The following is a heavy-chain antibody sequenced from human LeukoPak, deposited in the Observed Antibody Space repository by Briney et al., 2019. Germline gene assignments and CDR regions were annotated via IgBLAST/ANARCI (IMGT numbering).Heavy chain of an antibody. CDR2: IYYSGST. Sequence: PSETLSLTCTVSGGSISSYYWSWIRQPPGKGLEWIGYIYYSGSTNYNPSLKSRVTISVDTSKNQFSLKLSSVTAADTAVYYCARGDILTGYYKFDYWGQGTLVTVSS. J-gene: IGHJ4*02. CDR1: GGSISSYY. V-gene: IGHV4-59*01. CDR3: ARGDILTGYYKFDY. D-gene: IGHD3-9*01.